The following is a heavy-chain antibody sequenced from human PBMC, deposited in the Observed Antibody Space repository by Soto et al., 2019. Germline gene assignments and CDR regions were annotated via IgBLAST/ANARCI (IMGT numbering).Heavy chain of an antibody. CDR3: ARNNAVKSGFDY. CDR2: VFHTGRT. J-gene: IGHJ4*02. D-gene: IGHD2-8*01. CDR1: GGSISTTSLY. Sequence: SETLSLTCAVSGGSISTTSLYWSWLRQPPGKGLQWLGTVFHTGRTYYNPSLRSRVATSVDTSKNHFSLALTSVTASDTAVYYCARNNAVKSGFDYWGKG. V-gene: IGHV4-39*02.